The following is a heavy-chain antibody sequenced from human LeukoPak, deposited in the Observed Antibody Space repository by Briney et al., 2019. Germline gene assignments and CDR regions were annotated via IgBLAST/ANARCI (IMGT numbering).Heavy chain of an antibody. V-gene: IGHV1-46*01. CDR1: GYTFIYYD. CDR2: INPYDNST. J-gene: IGHJ5*02. Sequence: GASVKVSCKASGYTFIYYDMHWVRQAPGQGLEWVGTINPYDNSTNYAQKFQGRVTMTRDMSTSTVYMELNSLRSEGTAVYYCARALKREKGFDPWGQGTLVTVSS. CDR3: ARALKREKGFDP.